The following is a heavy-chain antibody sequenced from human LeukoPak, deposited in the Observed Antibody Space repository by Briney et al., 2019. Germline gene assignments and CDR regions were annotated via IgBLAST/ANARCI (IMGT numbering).Heavy chain of an antibody. V-gene: IGHV3-64*01. CDR2: ISSDGGST. Sequence: GGSLRLTCAASEFTFRHYLMHWVRQAPGKGLEYVAGISSDGGSTNYGNSLKGRFTISRDNSKNTLYLQMGGLRAEDMAVYYCARDPTGGTTSSWFDVWGQGSLITVSS. CDR3: ARDPTGGTTSSWFDV. D-gene: IGHD1-1*01. CDR1: EFTFRHYL. J-gene: IGHJ5*02.